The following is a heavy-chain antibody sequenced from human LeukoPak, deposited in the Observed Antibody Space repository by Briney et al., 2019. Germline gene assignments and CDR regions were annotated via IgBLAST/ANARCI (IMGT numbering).Heavy chain of an antibody. CDR1: GCSFTSYW. Sequence: GESLKISCKGSGCSFTSYWIGWVRQMPWKGLEWMGIIYPGDSDTRYSPSFQGQVTISADKSISTAYLQWSSLKASDTAMYYCARQYCSSTSCHELDYWGQGTLVTVSS. V-gene: IGHV5-51*01. D-gene: IGHD2-2*01. CDR2: IYPGDSDT. CDR3: ARQYCSSTSCHELDY. J-gene: IGHJ4*02.